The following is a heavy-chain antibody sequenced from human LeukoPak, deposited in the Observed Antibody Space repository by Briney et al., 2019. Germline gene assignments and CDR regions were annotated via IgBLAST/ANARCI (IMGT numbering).Heavy chain of an antibody. CDR3: ARDGCSGGSCYVMPVDV. CDR1: GFTFSSYS. J-gene: IGHJ6*04. D-gene: IGHD2-15*01. Sequence: GGSLRLSCAASGFTFSSYSMNWVRQAPGKGLEWVSSISSSSSYIYYADSVKGRFTISRDNAKNSLYLQMNSLRAEDTAVYYCARDGCSGGSCYVMPVDVRGKGTTVTVSS. V-gene: IGHV3-21*01. CDR2: ISSSSSYI.